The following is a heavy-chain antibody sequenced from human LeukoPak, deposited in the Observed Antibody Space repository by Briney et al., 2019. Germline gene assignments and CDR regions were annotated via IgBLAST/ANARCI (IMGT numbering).Heavy chain of an antibody. D-gene: IGHD5-18*01. CDR2: ISSSGSTI. J-gene: IGHJ6*02. CDR1: GFTFSDYY. CDR3: ARMGVDTAMVGYYYYGMDV. V-gene: IGHV3-11*01. Sequence: GALRPSWAASGFTFSDYYMSWIRQAPGKGLEWVSYISSSGSTIYYPDSVKGRFTIYRDNAKNSLYLQVNSLRAEDTAVYYCARMGVDTAMVGYYYYGMDVWGQGTTVTVSS.